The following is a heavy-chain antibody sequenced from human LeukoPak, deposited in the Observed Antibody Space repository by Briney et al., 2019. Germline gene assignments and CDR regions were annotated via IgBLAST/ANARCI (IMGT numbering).Heavy chain of an antibody. CDR2: ISPSGAST. Sequence: VASVKVSCKSFGYTFTSYYMHWVRQAPGQGPEWMGVISPSGASTTYAQTFQGRVTLTRDMSTSTDYLELSSLRSEDTAVYYCARDNSVRDEAWWFSPWGQGTLVTVSS. J-gene: IGHJ5*02. D-gene: IGHD5-24*01. CDR3: ARDNSVRDEAWWFSP. V-gene: IGHV1-46*01. CDR1: GYTFTSYY.